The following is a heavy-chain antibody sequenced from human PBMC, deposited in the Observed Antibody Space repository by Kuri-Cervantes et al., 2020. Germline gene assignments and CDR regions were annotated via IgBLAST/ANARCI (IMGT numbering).Heavy chain of an antibody. V-gene: IGHV4-4*02. Sequence: SETLSLTCTVSGGSISSSNWWSWVRQPPGKGLEWIGEIYHSGTTNYNPSLKSRVTISVDTSKNQFSLKLSSVTAADTALYYCARAQKVSPRSLDPWGQGILVTVSS. CDR2: IYHSGTT. CDR1: GGSISSSNW. CDR3: ARAQKVSPRSLDP. D-gene: IGHD3-10*01. J-gene: IGHJ5*02.